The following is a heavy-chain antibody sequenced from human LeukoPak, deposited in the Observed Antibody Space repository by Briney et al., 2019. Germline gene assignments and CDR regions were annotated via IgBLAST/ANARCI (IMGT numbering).Heavy chain of an antibody. CDR1: GGTFTFGTAG. V-gene: IGHV1-69*06. D-gene: IGHD5-24*01. J-gene: IGHJ6*03. CDR3: ARAYIVNTNGDNVYYYMDV. CDR2: IIPLFDSP. Sequence: SVKVSCKASGGTFTFGTAGVTWVRQASGQRLEWLGGIIPLFDSPHYAPNFQGRLTITADRFSGVAYMDLSSLSSEDTAIYYCARAYIVNTNGDNVYYYMDVWGTGTTVAVSS.